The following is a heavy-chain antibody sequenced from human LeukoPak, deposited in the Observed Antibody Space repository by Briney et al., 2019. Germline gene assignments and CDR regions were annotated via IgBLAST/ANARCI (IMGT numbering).Heavy chain of an antibody. CDR3: ARSTSGTFDH. J-gene: IGHJ4*02. CDR1: GFTFSSYA. V-gene: IGHV3-30-3*01. D-gene: IGHD5/OR15-5a*01. Sequence: GGSLRLSCAASGFTFSSYAMHWVRQAPGKGLEWVAVISYDGSNKYYADSVKGRFTISRDNSKNTLYLQMNSLRAEDTAVYYCARSTSGTFDHWGQGMLVTVSS. CDR2: ISYDGSNK.